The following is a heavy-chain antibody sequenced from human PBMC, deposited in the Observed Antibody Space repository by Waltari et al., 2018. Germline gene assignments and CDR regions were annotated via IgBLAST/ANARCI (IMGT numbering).Heavy chain of an antibody. Sequence: QVQLQESGPGLVKPSETLSLTCAVSNFYISNGYYWGWIRQPPGKGLEWIGSMYYRGTTYYNPALKGRVTISVDTSKNNLFLNLNSVTAADTAVYYCARDVEGDGVLYGSPRRFDYWGQGILVTVSS. CDR3: ARDVEGDGVLYGSPRRFDY. J-gene: IGHJ4*02. CDR2: MYYRGTT. CDR1: NFYISNGYY. D-gene: IGHD3-10*01. V-gene: IGHV4-38-2*02.